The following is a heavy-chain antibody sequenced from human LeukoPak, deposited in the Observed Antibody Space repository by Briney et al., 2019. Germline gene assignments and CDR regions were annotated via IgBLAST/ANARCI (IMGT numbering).Heavy chain of an antibody. CDR1: GFTVSSNY. D-gene: IGHD2-2*01. J-gene: IGHJ3*02. CDR2: IYSGGST. CDR3: ARVLVGSDAFDI. V-gene: IGHV3-53*01. Sequence: GGSLRLSCAASGFTVSSNYMSWVRKAPGQGLEWVSVIYSGGSTYYADSVKGRFTISSDNSKNTQYLQMNSLRAEDKAVYYCARVLVGSDAFDIWGQGTMVTVSS.